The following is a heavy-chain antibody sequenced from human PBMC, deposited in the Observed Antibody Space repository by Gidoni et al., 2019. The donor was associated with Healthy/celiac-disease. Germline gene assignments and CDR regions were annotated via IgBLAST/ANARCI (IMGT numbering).Heavy chain of an antibody. CDR3: ARHGPLYVPPHDNAFDI. V-gene: IGHV4-39*01. D-gene: IGHD3-10*01. CDR1: GGSISSSSYY. CDR2: IYYSGST. J-gene: IGHJ3*02. Sequence: QLQLQESGPGLVKPSETLSLTCTVSGGSISSSSYYGGWIRQPPGKGLEWIGSIYYSGSTYYNPSLKSRVTISVDTSKNQFSLKLSSVTAADTAVYYCARHGPLYVPPHDNAFDIWGQGTMVTVSS.